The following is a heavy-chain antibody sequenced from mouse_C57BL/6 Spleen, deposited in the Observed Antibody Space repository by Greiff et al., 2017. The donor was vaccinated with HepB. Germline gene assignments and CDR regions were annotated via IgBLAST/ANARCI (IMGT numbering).Heavy chain of an antibody. Sequence: QVQLQQPGAELVKPGASVKLSCKASGYTFTSYWMQWVKQRPGQGLEWIGEIDPSDSYTNYNQKFKGKATLTVDTSSSTAYMQLSSLTSEDSAVYYCARGPFWDYWGQGTTLTVSS. CDR3: ARGPFWDY. CDR2: IDPSDSYT. CDR1: GYTFTSYW. J-gene: IGHJ2*01. V-gene: IGHV1-50*01.